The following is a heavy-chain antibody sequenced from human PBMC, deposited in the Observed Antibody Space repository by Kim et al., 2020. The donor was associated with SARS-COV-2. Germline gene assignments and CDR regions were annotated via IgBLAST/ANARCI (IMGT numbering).Heavy chain of an antibody. Sequence: LQGRVTMTTDTSTSTAYMELRSLRSDDTAVYYCARVFGYSGYDSGYYFDYWGQGTLVTVSS. J-gene: IGHJ4*02. CDR3: ARVFGYSGYDSGYYFDY. D-gene: IGHD5-12*01. V-gene: IGHV1-18*01.